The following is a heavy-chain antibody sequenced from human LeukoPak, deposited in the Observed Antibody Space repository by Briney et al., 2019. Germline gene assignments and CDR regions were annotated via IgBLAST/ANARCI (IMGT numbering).Heavy chain of an antibody. J-gene: IGHJ4*02. CDR3: AKEGPYSGSYFDY. Sequence: GGSLRLSCAASGFTFSSYGMHWVRQASGKGLEWVAFIRYDGSNKYYADSVKGRFTISRDNSKNTLYLQMNSLRAEDTAVYYRAKEGPYSGSYFDYWGQGTLVTVSS. CDR2: IRYDGSNK. V-gene: IGHV3-30*02. D-gene: IGHD1-26*01. CDR1: GFTFSSYG.